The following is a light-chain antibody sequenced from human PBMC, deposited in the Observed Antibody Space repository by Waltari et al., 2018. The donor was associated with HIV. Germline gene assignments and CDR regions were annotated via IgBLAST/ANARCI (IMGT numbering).Light chain of an antibody. CDR1: SSDVGGYNY. V-gene: IGLV2-8*01. CDR3: SSYAGSNIL. J-gene: IGLJ1*01. CDR2: EVS. Sequence: QSALTQPPSASGSPGQSVTISCTGTSSDVGGYNYVSWYQQHPGKAPKLMVYEVSKRASGVPDLFSGSKSGNTASLTVSGLQAEDEADYYCSSYAGSNILFGTGTKVTVL.